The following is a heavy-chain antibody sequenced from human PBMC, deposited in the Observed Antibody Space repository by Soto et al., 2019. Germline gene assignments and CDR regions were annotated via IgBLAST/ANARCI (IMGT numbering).Heavy chain of an antibody. CDR3: AREVVTTQWYFDN. V-gene: IGHV3-30-3*01. CDR1: GFTFKSYS. J-gene: IGHJ4*02. D-gene: IGHD1-1*01. CDR2: TSGDGNTK. Sequence: HPGGSLRLSCVTSGFTFKSYSMHWLRQAPGKGLEWVAVTSGDGNTKSYADSVKGRFTISRDNSQNMLYLHMNSLRTEDTAVYYCAREVVTTQWYFDNWGQGILVTVSS.